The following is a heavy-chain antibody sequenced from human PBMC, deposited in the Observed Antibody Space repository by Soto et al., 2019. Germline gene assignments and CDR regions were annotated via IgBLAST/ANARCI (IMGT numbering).Heavy chain of an antibody. CDR3: ARDTGDCSSISCKPGNNWFDP. J-gene: IGHJ5*02. V-gene: IGHV3-30*03. Sequence: QVQLVESGGGVVQPGRSLRLSCGASGFTFRNYGMHWVRQGPGKGLEWVAIMSYDGSKQYYADSVKGRFTISRDNSKNTLYLEMNSLSAEDSAVYYCARDTGDCSSISCKPGNNWFDPWGQGTLVTVSS. CDR2: MSYDGSKQ. D-gene: IGHD2-2*01. CDR1: GFTFRNYG.